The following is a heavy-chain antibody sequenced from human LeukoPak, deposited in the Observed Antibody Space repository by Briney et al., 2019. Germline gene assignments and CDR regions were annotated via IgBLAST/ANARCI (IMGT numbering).Heavy chain of an antibody. J-gene: IGHJ4*02. CDR3: ARVNSRLYYDILTGAEYFDY. V-gene: IGHV1-2*02. CDR2: INPNSGGT. Sequence: ASVKVSCKASGYTFTGYYMHWVRQAPGQGLEWMGWINPNSGGTNYAQKFQGRVTMTRDTSISTAYMELSRLRSDDTAVYYCARVNSRLYYDILTGAEYFDYWGQGTLVTVSS. D-gene: IGHD3-9*01. CDR1: GYTFTGYY.